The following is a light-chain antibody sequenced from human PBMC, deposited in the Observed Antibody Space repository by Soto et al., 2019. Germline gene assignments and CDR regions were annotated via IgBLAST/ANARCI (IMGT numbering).Light chain of an antibody. CDR3: AAWDDSLNGVV. Sequence: QSVRTQPPSASWTPGQRVTISCSGSSSNIGSNTVNWYQQLPGTAPKLLIYSNNQRPSGVPDRFSGSKSGTSASLAISGLQSEDEAHYYCAAWDDSLNGVVFGGGTKLTLL. J-gene: IGLJ2*01. V-gene: IGLV1-44*01. CDR1: SSNIGSNT. CDR2: SNN.